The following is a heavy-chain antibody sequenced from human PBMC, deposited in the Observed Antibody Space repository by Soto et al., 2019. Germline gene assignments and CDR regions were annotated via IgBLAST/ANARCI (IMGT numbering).Heavy chain of an antibody. CDR2: IIPYLGTT. CDR3: ARDRDTYENTDGMDI. V-gene: IGHV1-69*13. D-gene: IGHD5-18*01. CDR1: GADFKLYA. Sequence: QVQLVQSAAELKKPGSSLKVSCKASGADFKLYAVSWVRQAPGQGLQWLGGIIPYLGTTNYAQKLQGRLTITADESTSTAYMELSSLKSEDTAVYYCARDRDTYENTDGMDIWGQGTTVTVSS. J-gene: IGHJ6*02.